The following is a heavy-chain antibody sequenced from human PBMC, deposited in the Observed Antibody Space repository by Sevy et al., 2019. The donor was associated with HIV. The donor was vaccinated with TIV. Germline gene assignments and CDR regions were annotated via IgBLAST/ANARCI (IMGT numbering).Heavy chain of an antibody. CDR1: GFTFSDYY. D-gene: IGHD3-3*01. Sequence: GGSLRLSCAASGFTFSDYYMSWVRQAPGKGLEWVSYISSSGSTIYYAASVKGRFTISRANAKNSLYLQMNSLRAEDTAVYYCARDPTYYDFWSGYYTGWFDPWGQGTLVTVSS. V-gene: IGHV3-11*01. CDR2: ISSSGSTI. CDR3: ARDPTYYDFWSGYYTGWFDP. J-gene: IGHJ5*02.